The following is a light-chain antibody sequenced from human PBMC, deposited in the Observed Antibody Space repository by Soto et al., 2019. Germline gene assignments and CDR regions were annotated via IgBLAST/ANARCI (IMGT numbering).Light chain of an antibody. CDR2: SAS. Sequence: ETVLTQSPGTLSLSPGERATLSCRASHSVSSTYLAWYQQKPGQAPRLLMYSASGRAKGIPDRFSGSGSGTDFTLTISSLEPEDFAVYYCQQYSSSRMFGQGTKVEI. CDR1: HSVSSTY. J-gene: IGKJ1*01. V-gene: IGKV3-20*01. CDR3: QQYSSSRM.